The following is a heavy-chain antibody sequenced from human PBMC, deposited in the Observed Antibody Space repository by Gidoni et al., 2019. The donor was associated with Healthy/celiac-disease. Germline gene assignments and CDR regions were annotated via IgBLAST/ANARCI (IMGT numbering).Heavy chain of an antibody. J-gene: IGHJ4*02. CDR1: GFTFRSYA. CDR3: ARPYDSSGYPQPIDY. V-gene: IGHV3-30-3*01. D-gene: IGHD3-22*01. Sequence: QVQLVESGGGVVQPGRSLRLSCAASGFTFRSYAMHWVRQAPGKGLEWVAVISYDGSNKYYADSVKGRFTISRDNSKNTLYLQMNSLRAEDTAVYYCARPYDSSGYPQPIDYWGQGTLVTVSS. CDR2: ISYDGSNK.